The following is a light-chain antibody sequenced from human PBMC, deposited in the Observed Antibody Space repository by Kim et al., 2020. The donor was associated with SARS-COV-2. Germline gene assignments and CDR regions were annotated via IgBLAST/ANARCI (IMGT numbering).Light chain of an antibody. CDR2: GKN. Sequence: SSELTQDPAVSVALGQTVRITCQGDSLRSYYTTWYQQKPGQAPIVVIYGKNNRPSGIPDRFSGSSSGDTASLTITGTKAGDEADYYCNSRGSNDNVLFGGGTQLTVL. V-gene: IGLV3-19*01. J-gene: IGLJ2*01. CDR3: NSRGSNDNVL. CDR1: SLRSYY.